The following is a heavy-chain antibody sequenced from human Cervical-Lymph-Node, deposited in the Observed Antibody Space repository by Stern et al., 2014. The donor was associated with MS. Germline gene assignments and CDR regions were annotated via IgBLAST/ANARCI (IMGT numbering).Heavy chain of an antibody. D-gene: IGHD3-16*01. CDR2: INPNGSVT. V-gene: IGHV1-46*01. CDR3: TRAVGGVGRE. CDR1: GYTFTNYY. J-gene: IGHJ4*02. Sequence: MQLVESGPEVKKPGASVVVSCKTSGYTFTNYYIHWVRQAPGQGLEWMGIINPNGSVTASAQKFQGRLTMTRDTSTTTVYMRLITLTSEDTAMYYCTRAVGGVGREWGQGTLVFVSS.